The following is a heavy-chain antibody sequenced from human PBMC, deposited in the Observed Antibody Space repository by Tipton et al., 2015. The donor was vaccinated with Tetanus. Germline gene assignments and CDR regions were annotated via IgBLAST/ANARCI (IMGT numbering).Heavy chain of an antibody. CDR3: ARGSGWADF. CDR1: GGSMNSYY. D-gene: IGHD6-19*01. V-gene: IGHV4-59*01. J-gene: IGHJ4*02. CDR2: IYYTGST. Sequence: TLSLTCTVSGGSMNSYYWSWIRQPPGKGLEWIGYIYYTGSTNYNPSLKSGVTISLDTSKNQFSLKLTSVSAADTAVYYCARGSGWADFWGQGTPVTVSS.